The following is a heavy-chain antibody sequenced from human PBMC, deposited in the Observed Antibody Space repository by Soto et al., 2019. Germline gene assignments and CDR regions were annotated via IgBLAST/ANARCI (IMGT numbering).Heavy chain of an antibody. V-gene: IGHV3-33*01. D-gene: IGHD1-26*01. CDR2: IWYDGSNK. CDR1: GFTFSSYG. J-gene: IGHJ4*02. CDR3: ARDRASGSSPRSLFDY. Sequence: GGSLRLSCAASGFTFSSYGMHWVRQAPGKGLEWVAVIWYDGSNKYYADSVKGRFTISRDNSKNTLYLQMNSLRAEDTAVYYCARDRASGSSPRSLFDYWGQGTLVIVSS.